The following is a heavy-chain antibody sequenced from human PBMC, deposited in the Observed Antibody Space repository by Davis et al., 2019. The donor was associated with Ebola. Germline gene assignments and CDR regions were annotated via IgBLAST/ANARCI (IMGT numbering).Heavy chain of an antibody. Sequence: LSLTCAASGFTFSDYYMSWIRQAPGKGLEWVSYISSSGSTIYYADSVKGRFTISRDNAKNSLYLQMNSLRAEDTAVYYCARVPYSPLDYGMDVWGQGTTVTVSS. CDR3: ARVPYSPLDYGMDV. CDR1: GFTFSDYY. J-gene: IGHJ6*02. D-gene: IGHD6-13*01. V-gene: IGHV3-11*04. CDR2: ISSSGSTI.